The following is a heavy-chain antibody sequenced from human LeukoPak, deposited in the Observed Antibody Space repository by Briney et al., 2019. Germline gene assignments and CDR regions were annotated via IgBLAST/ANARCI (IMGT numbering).Heavy chain of an antibody. CDR2: INPSGGST. D-gene: IGHD1-26*01. J-gene: IGHJ4*02. CDR1: GGTFSSYA. Sequence: ASVKVSCKASGGTFSSYAISWVRQAPGQGLEWMAIINPSGGSTTYAQRFQGRVTVTRDTSTSTVYMEVSSLRSEDTAVYYCARAATHIVGATSFDYWGEGTLVTVSS. CDR3: ARAATHIVGATSFDY. V-gene: IGHV1-46*01.